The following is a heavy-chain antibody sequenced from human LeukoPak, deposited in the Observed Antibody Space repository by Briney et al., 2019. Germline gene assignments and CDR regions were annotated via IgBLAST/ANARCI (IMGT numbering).Heavy chain of an antibody. Sequence: NPSETLSLTCTISGGSLGSNYWSWIRQPAGKGLEWIGRIHASGTTNYDPSLKRRVTMSVDTSKNQFSLKLSSVTAADTAVYYCARESVKWELPSCFDYWGQGTLVTVSS. CDR2: IHASGTT. V-gene: IGHV4-4*07. CDR3: ARESVKWELPSCFDY. J-gene: IGHJ4*02. D-gene: IGHD1-26*01. CDR1: GGSLGSNY.